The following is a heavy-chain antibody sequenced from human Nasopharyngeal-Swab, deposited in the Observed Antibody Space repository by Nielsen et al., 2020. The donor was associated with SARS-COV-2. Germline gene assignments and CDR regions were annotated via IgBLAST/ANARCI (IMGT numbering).Heavy chain of an antibody. CDR3: AREQGYQVLLDYYYHGLDV. J-gene: IGHJ6*02. V-gene: IGHV3-11*01. D-gene: IGHD6-13*01. CDR1: GFTISDYY. Sequence: GGSLRLSCAASGFTISDYYMAWIRRAPGRGLEWVSYISTSGRSTDSADSVKGRFTISRDNANNLLFLHMSRLRGEDTAVYYCAREQGYQVLLDYYYHGLDVWGHGTAVTVSS. CDR2: ISTSGRST.